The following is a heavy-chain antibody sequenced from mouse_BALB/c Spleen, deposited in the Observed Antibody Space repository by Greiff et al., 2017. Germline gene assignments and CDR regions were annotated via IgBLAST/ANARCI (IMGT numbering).Heavy chain of an antibody. V-gene: IGHV5-4*02. CDR1: GFTFSDYS. J-gene: IGHJ3*01. Sequence: DVKLVESGGGLVKPGGSLKLSCAASGFTFSDYSMSWVRQPPETRLEWVATISDGGSYTYYPDSVTGRFTISRDNAKNNLYLQMNSLKSEDTAMYYYASGTDSSPWFAYWGQGTLVTVSA. CDR3: ASGTDSSPWFAY. CDR2: ISDGGSYT. D-gene: IGHD1-1*01.